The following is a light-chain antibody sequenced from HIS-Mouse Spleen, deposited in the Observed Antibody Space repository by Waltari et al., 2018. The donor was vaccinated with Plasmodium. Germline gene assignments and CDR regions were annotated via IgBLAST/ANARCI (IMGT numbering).Light chain of an antibody. V-gene: IGKV3-11*01. CDR1: QSVSSY. J-gene: IGKJ4*01. CDR2: DAS. CDR3: QQRSNWPSLT. Sequence: EIVLTQSPATLSLSPGERATLSCRASQSVSSYLAWYQQKPGQAPRLLIYDASNRATGIPARFSGSGSGTDFPLTISSLEPEDFAAYYCQQRSNWPSLTVGGGTKVEIK.